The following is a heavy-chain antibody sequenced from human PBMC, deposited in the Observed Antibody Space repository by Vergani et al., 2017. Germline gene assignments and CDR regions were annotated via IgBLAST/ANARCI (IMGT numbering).Heavy chain of an antibody. CDR3: ARDTIDSSFDY. J-gene: IGHJ4*02. CDR1: GFPFSSYE. CDR2: ISSSGRTI. Sequence: EVQLVESGGGLVQPGGSLRLSCAASGFPFSSYEMNWVRQAPGTGLEWVSYISSSGRTIYYADSVKGRFPISRDNAKNSLYLQMNSLRAEDPAVYYCARDTIDSSFDYWGQGPLVTVSS. D-gene: IGHD3-3*01. V-gene: IGHV3-48*03.